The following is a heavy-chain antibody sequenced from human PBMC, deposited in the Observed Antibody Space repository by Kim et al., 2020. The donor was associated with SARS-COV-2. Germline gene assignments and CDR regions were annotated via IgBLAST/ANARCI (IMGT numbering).Heavy chain of an antibody. Sequence: GGSLRLSCAASGFTFSSYAMSWVRQAPGKGLQWVSTISGSDYSTYYADSVKGRFTISRDNSKNTLYLQMNSLRVEDTAVYFCAKLVAAGGVDYWGQGTL. V-gene: IGHV3-23*01. CDR3: AKLVAAGGVDY. CDR1: GFTFSSYA. CDR2: ISGSDYST. D-gene: IGHD6-25*01. J-gene: IGHJ4*02.